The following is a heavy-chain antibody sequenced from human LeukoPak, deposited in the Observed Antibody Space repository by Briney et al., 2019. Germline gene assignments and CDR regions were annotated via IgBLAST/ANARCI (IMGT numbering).Heavy chain of an antibody. CDR2: MNPNSGNT. J-gene: IGHJ4*02. CDR1: GYTFTSYD. Sequence: ASVKVSCKASGYTFTSYDINWVRQAPGQGLEWMGWMNPNSGNTGYAQKFQGRVTMTRNTSISTAYMELSSLRSEDTAVYYCAKSTSHWEDFDYWGQGTLVTVSS. V-gene: IGHV1-8*01. CDR3: AKSTSHWEDFDY. D-gene: IGHD2-2*01.